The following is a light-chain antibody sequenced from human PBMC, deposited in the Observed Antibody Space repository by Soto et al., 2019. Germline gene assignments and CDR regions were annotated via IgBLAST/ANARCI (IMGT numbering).Light chain of an antibody. J-gene: IGKJ1*01. CDR3: QQYGSSPSWT. V-gene: IGKV3-20*01. Sequence: ETVLTQSAGTLSLSPGERATLSCRASQSVSSSYLAWYQQKPGQAPRLLIYGASSRATGIPDRFSGSGSGTDFTLTISRLEPEDFAVYYCQQYGSSPSWTFGQGTKVDI. CDR2: GAS. CDR1: QSVSSSY.